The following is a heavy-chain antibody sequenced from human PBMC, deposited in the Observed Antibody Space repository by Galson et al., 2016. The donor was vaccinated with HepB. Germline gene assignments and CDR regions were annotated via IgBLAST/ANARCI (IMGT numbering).Heavy chain of an antibody. CDR3: AKDRNTVVTYGMDV. V-gene: IGHV3-23*01. CDR1: GFTFNKYP. CDR2: ISGSGGST. J-gene: IGHJ6*02. Sequence: SLRLSCAASGFTFNKYPMFWVRQAPGKGLEWVSAISGSGGSTYYADSVKGRFTISRDNSKNTLYLQINSLRAEDTAVYYCAKDRNTVVTYGMDVWGQGTTVTVSS. D-gene: IGHD4-23*01.